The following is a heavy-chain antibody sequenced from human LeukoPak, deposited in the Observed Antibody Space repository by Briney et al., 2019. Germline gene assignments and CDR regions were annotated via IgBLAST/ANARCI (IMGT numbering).Heavy chain of an antibody. J-gene: IGHJ4*02. CDR1: GFTVSSNY. CDR2: IYSGGST. CDR3: ATYYDILTGYFVLDY. D-gene: IGHD3-9*01. Sequence: GGSLRLSCAASGFTVSSNYMSWVRQAPGKGLEWVSVIYSGGSTYYADSVKGRFTISRDNSKNTLYLQMNSLRAEDTAVYYCATYYDILTGYFVLDYWGQGTLVTVSS. V-gene: IGHV3-66*01.